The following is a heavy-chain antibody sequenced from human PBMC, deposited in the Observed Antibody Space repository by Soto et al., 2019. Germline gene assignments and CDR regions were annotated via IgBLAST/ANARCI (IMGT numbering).Heavy chain of an antibody. D-gene: IGHD1-7*01. Sequence: GSLRLSCAASGFTFSTYALSWVRQAPGKGLEWVSAISANGQGIYYADSVRGRFTISRDNSKNTIFLHMDSLRAEDTAVYYCAKDRNYPRDQFHYWGQGTLVTVSS. CDR3: AKDRNYPRDQFHY. J-gene: IGHJ4*02. V-gene: IGHV3-23*01. CDR2: ISANGQGI. CDR1: GFTFSTYA.